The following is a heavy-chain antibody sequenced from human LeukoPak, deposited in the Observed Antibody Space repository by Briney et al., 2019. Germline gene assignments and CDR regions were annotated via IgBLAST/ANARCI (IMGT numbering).Heavy chain of an antibody. CDR1: GFTFTTYW. V-gene: IGHV3-7*01. D-gene: IGHD5-24*01. CDR3: ARGEMATEYYFDY. J-gene: IGHJ4*02. CDR2: MKPDGSEI. Sequence: GGSLRLSCAASGFTFTTYWMSWVRQAPGKGLEWVANMKPDGSEIFYVDSVKGRFTISRDNAKNSLYLQMNSLRAEDTAVYYCARGEMATEYYFDYWGQGTLVTVSS.